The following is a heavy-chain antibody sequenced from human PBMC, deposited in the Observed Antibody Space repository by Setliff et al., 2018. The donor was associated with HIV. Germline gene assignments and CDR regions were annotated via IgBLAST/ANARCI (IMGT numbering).Heavy chain of an antibody. Sequence: GSGPTLVNPTQTLTLTCTFSGFSLSTSGVGVGWIRQPPGKALEWLALIYWDDDKRYSPSLKSRLTITKDTSKNQVVLTMTNMDPVDTATYYCAQDPVAGRGDAFDYWGQGTLVTVSS. D-gene: IGHD6-19*01. CDR2: IYWDDDK. CDR1: GFSLSTSGVG. CDR3: AQDPVAGRGDAFDY. J-gene: IGHJ4*02. V-gene: IGHV2-5*02.